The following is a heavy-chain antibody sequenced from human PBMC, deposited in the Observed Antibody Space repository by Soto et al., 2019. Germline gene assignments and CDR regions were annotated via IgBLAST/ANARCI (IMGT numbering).Heavy chain of an antibody. Sequence: WRFLRLSWAAAGCTFSSYWMHWVRQAPGKGLVWVSRINSDGSSTSYADSVKGRFTISRDNAKNTLYLQMNSLRAEDTAVYYCARHLAGNRDYWGQRTLVTVSS. CDR1: GCTFSSYW. D-gene: IGHD3-3*02. J-gene: IGHJ4*02. CDR3: ARHLAGNRDY. V-gene: IGHV3-74*01. CDR2: INSDGSST.